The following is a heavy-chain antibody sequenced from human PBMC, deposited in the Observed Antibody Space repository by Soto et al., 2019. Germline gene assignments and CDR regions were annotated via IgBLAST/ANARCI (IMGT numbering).Heavy chain of an antibody. CDR1: GYSFTSYG. CDR3: ARVLAIAATLGVDP. V-gene: IGHV1-18*04. J-gene: IGHJ5*02. D-gene: IGHD2-15*01. CDR2: ISANNGNT. Sequence: RASVKVSCKSSGYSFTSYGNTWERQAPGQGLEWMGWISANNGNTNYAQNLQGRVTMTTDTSATTAYMELRSLRSDDTAVYYCARVLAIAATLGVDPWGQGTLVTISS.